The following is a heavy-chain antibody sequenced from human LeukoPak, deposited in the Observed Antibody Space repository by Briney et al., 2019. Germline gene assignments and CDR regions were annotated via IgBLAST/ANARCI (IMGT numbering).Heavy chain of an antibody. V-gene: IGHV4-59*08. J-gene: IGHJ5*02. CDR2: IYYSGST. CDR1: GGSISSYY. CDR3: ARRPRGNWSDP. Sequence: SETLSLTCTVSGGSISSYYWSWIRQPPGKGLEWIGYIYYSGSTNYNPSLKSRVTISVDTSKNQFSLKLSSVTAADTAVYYCARRPRGNWSDPWGQGTLVTVSS.